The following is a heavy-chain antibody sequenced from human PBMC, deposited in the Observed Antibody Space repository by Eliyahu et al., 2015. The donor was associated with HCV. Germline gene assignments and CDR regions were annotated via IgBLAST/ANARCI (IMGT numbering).Heavy chain of an antibody. V-gene: IGHV3-23*01. CDR1: GFTFXSXA. D-gene: IGHD2-2*01. J-gene: IGHJ4*02. CDR3: AKDNVAVPAAPHFDY. Sequence: EVQLLESGGGLVQPGGSLRXSCAASGFTFXSXAMXWVRQAPGKGLEWVSAISGSGGSTYYADSVKGRFTISRDNSKNTLYLQMNSLRAEDTAVYYCAKDNVAVPAAPHFDYWGQGTLVTVSS. CDR2: ISGSGGST.